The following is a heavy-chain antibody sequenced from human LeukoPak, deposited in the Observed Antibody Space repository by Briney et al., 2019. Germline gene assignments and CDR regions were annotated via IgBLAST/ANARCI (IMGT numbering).Heavy chain of an antibody. Sequence: SGGSLRLSCAASGFRFSSFAMRWARQAPGKGLDWVANIKPDGSETNYLDSVKGRFTISRDNARDSLFLEMNNLRVDDTAVYYCARDGGELRHLDEWGQGILVTVSS. J-gene: IGHJ4*02. CDR1: GFRFSSFA. CDR2: IKPDGSET. CDR3: ARDGGELRHLDE. V-gene: IGHV3-7*01. D-gene: IGHD3-10*01.